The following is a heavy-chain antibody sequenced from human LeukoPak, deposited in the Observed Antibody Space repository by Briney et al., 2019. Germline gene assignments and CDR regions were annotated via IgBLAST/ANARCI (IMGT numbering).Heavy chain of an antibody. CDR3: ARFQDIVVVPAAMDAFDI. CDR1: GYTFTSYG. V-gene: IGHV1-18*01. Sequence: ASVKVSCKASGYTFTSYGISWVRQAPGQGLEWMGWISAYNGNTNYAQKLQGRVIMTTDTSTSTAYMELRSLRSDDTAMYYCARFQDIVVVPAAMDAFDIWGQGTMVTVSS. J-gene: IGHJ3*02. CDR2: ISAYNGNT. D-gene: IGHD2-2*01.